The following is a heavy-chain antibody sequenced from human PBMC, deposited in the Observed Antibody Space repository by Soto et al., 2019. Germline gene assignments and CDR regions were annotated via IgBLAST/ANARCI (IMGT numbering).Heavy chain of an antibody. D-gene: IGHD6-19*01. CDR3: ARPRGRVAGDAFDI. J-gene: IGHJ3*02. CDR2: INAGNGNT. CDR1: GYTFTSYA. Sequence: VSVKVSCKASGYTFTSYAMHWVRQAPGQMLEWMGWINAGNGNTKYSQKLQGRVTMTTDTSTGTAYMELRSLRSDDTAVYYCARPRGRVAGDAFDIWGQGTMVTVS. V-gene: IGHV1-3*01.